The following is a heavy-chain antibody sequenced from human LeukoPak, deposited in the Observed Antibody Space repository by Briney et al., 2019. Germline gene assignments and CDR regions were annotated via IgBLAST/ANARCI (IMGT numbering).Heavy chain of an antibody. CDR3: AKDIWFTMVRGVTFDY. CDR2: ISWNSGSI. J-gene: IGHJ4*02. D-gene: IGHD3-10*01. Sequence: PGGSLRLSCAASGFTFDDYAMHWVRQAPGKGLEWVSGISWNSGSIGYADSVKGRFTISRDNAKNSLYLQMNSLRAEDTALYYCAKDIWFTMVRGVTFDYWGQGTLVTVSS. CDR1: GFTFDDYA. V-gene: IGHV3-9*01.